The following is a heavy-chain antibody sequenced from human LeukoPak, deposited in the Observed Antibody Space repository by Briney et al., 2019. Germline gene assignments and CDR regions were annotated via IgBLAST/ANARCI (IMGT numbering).Heavy chain of an antibody. CDR2: INYSGST. Sequence: SETLSLTCTVSGGSISSHYWSWIRQPPGKGLEWIGYINYSGSTNYNPSLKSRVTISVDTSKNQFSLKLSSVTAADMAVYYCARGPETYDFWSGYYYYMDVWGKGTTVTVSS. V-gene: IGHV4-59*11. J-gene: IGHJ6*03. D-gene: IGHD3-3*01. CDR3: ARGPETYDFWSGYYYYMDV. CDR1: GGSISSHY.